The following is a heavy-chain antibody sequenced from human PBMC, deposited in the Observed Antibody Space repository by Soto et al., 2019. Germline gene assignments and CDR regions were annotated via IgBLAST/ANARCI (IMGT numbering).Heavy chain of an antibody. CDR3: APLIRDTSGWYSFDP. D-gene: IGHD6-19*01. J-gene: IGHJ5*02. V-gene: IGHV2-5*02. CDR2: IYWDDDK. CDR1: GFSLSTSGVG. Sequence: QITLKESGPTLVKPTQTLTLTCTFSGFSLSTSGVGVGWIRQPPGKALEWLALIYWDDDKRYSPSLKSRLTITKDTSNNQVVLTMTNMDPVDTATYYCAPLIRDTSGWYSFDPWGQGTLVTVSS.